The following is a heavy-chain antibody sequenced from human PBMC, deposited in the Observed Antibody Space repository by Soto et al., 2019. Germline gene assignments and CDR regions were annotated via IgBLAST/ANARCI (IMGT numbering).Heavy chain of an antibody. CDR1: GFTFSHYA. V-gene: IGHV3-23*01. J-gene: IGHJ4*02. Sequence: EVQLLESGGGLVQPGGSLRLSCAASGFTFSHYAMSWVRQAPGKGLEWVSTISGSDGSTYYADSVKGRFTISRDNSKNTLYLQMNSLRAEDTAVYYCAKKFHYGSGAYLYYFDYWGQGTLVTGSS. D-gene: IGHD3-10*01. CDR3: AKKFHYGSGAYLYYFDY. CDR2: ISGSDGST.